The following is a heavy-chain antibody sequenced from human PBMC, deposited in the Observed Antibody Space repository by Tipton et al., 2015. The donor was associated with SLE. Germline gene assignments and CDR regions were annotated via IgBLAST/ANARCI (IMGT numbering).Heavy chain of an antibody. D-gene: IGHD4-17*01. Sequence: TLSLTCTVSGGSISGYYWSWIRQPPGKGLEWIGYIYYSGSTLYNPSLKSRVTISVDTSKNQFSLKLTSVTAADTAVYYCATSLMTTVSYYYYGMDVWGQGTTVTVSS. CDR1: GGSISGYY. CDR3: ATSLMTTVSYYYYGMDV. V-gene: IGHV4-59*12. J-gene: IGHJ6*02. CDR2: IYYSGST.